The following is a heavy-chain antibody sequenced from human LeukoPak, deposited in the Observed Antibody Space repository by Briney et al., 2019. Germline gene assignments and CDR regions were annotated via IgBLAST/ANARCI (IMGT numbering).Heavy chain of an antibody. Sequence: PGGSLRLSCAASGFTFSNAWMSWVRQAPGKGLEWVAVISYDGSNKYYADSVKGRFTISRDNSKNTLYLQMNSLRAEDTAVYYCARDFPRGYCSSTSCAYYYYMDVWGKGTTVTVSS. D-gene: IGHD2-2*01. V-gene: IGHV3-30-3*01. CDR3: ARDFPRGYCSSTSCAYYYYMDV. J-gene: IGHJ6*03. CDR1: GFTFSNAW. CDR2: ISYDGSNK.